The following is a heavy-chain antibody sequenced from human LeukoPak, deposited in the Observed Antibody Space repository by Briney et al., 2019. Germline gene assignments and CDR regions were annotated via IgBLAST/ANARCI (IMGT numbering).Heavy chain of an antibody. CDR3: AKVKVGATIDN. J-gene: IGHJ4*02. CDR2: ISESGVGT. D-gene: IGHD1-26*01. Sequence: HSGGSLRLSCAASGFTVSSKFMSWVRQAPGKGLEWVSGISESGVGTNYADSVKGRFTTSRDNSKNTLYLQMNSLRAEDTAVYYCAKVKVGATIDNWGQGSLVTVSS. V-gene: IGHV3-23*01. CDR1: GFTVSSKF.